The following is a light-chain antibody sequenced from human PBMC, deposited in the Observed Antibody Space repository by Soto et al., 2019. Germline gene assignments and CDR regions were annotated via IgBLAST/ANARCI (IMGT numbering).Light chain of an antibody. CDR1: QSISSW. V-gene: IGKV1-5*01. J-gene: IGKJ2*01. Sequence: DIQMTQSPSTLSASVVDRVTITCRASQSISSWLAWYQQKPGKAPKLLIFDASSLESGVPSRFSGSGSGTEFTLTISSRQADDVATYYCQQYNSYSLVTFGQGTKLEIK. CDR3: QQYNSYSLVT. CDR2: DAS.